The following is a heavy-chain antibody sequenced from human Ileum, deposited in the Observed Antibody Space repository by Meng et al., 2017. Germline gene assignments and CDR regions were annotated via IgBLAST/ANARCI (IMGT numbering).Heavy chain of an antibody. CDR3: ARGSGPGSYLIDY. Sequence: GESLKISCAASGFTFSSNSMHWVRQAPGKGLEWVALISYDGSDNKCADSVKGRFTISRDNSEHTLYLQMNSLRAEDTAIYYCARGSGPGSYLIDYWGPGTLVTVSS. V-gene: IGHV3-30*04. J-gene: IGHJ4*02. CDR2: ISYDGSDN. CDR1: GFTFSSNS. D-gene: IGHD3-10*01.